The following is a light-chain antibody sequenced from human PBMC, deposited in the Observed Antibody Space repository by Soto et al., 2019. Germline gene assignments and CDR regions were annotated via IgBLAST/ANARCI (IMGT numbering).Light chain of an antibody. CDR2: KAS. V-gene: IGKV1-5*03. J-gene: IGKJ1*01. CDR3: QQYNSYPWT. Sequence: DIQMTQSPSTLSASVGDRVTITCRAIQSISSWLAGYQHKPGKAPKLLIYKASSLESGVPSRFSGSGSGTEFTLTISSLQPDDFATYYCQQYNSYPWTFGQGTKVEIK. CDR1: QSISSW.